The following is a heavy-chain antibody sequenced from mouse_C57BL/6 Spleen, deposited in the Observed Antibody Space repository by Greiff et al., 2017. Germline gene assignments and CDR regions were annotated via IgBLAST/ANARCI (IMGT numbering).Heavy chain of an antibody. Sequence: QVQLQQSGAELARPGASVKLSCKASGYTFTSYGISWVKQRTGQGLEWIGEIYPRSGNTYYNEKFKGKATLTADTSTSTAYMELRSLTSEDAAVYFCTRYYYDSPFAYWGQGTLVTVSA. D-gene: IGHD2-4*01. CDR2: IYPRSGNT. J-gene: IGHJ3*01. CDR3: TRYYYDSPFAY. CDR1: GYTFTSYG. V-gene: IGHV1-81*01.